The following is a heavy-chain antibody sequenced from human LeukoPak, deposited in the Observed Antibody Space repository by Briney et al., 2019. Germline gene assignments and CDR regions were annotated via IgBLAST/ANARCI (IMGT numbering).Heavy chain of an antibody. Sequence: ASVKVSCKASGYTFTSYGISWVRQAPGQGLEWMGWISAYNDNTNYAQKLQGRVTMTTDTSTSTAYMELRSLRSDDTAVYYCARVGEDYYDSSGRNWFDPWGQGTLVTVSS. CDR2: ISAYNDNT. J-gene: IGHJ5*02. CDR3: ARVGEDYYDSSGRNWFDP. D-gene: IGHD3-22*01. V-gene: IGHV1-18*01. CDR1: GYTFTSYG.